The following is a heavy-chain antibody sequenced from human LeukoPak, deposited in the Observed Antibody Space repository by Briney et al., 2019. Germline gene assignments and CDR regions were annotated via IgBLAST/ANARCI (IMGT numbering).Heavy chain of an antibody. J-gene: IGHJ6*02. CDR2: INHSGST. Sequence: PSETLSLTCAVYGGSFSGYYWSWIRQPPGKGLEWIGEINHSGSTNYNPSLKSRVTISVDTSKNQFSLKLSSVTAADTAVYYCARDPYGALSDYGMDVWGQGTTVTVSS. CDR1: GGSFSGYY. V-gene: IGHV4-34*01. D-gene: IGHD4-17*01. CDR3: ARDPYGALSDYGMDV.